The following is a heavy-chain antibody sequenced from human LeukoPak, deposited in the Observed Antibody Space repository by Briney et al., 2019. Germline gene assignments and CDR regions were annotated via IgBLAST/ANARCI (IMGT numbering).Heavy chain of an antibody. CDR1: GFTVSSNY. J-gene: IGHJ5*02. CDR2: IYSGGNT. CDR3: ARYNWFDP. Sequence: PGGSLRLSCTASGFTVSSNYMSWVRQAPRKGLEWVSVIYSGGNTFYADSVKGRFTISRDNSKNTLHLQMNSLRAEDTAVYYCARYNWFDPWGQGTLVTVSP. V-gene: IGHV3-53*01.